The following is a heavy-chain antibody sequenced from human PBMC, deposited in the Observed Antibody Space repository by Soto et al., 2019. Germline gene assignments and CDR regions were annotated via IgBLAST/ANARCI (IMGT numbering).Heavy chain of an antibody. V-gene: IGHV3-43*01. Sequence: GGSLRLSCAASGFHFDAYVMHWVRQGPGKGLGWVSLITWDGGSTYYADSVKGRLTISRDNSENSLYLQMNSLRPEDTALYYCAKGNYYDSSGYYYFDYWGQGTLVTVSS. CDR2: ITWDGGST. CDR3: AKGNYYDSSGYYYFDY. D-gene: IGHD3-22*01. CDR1: GFHFDAYV. J-gene: IGHJ4*02.